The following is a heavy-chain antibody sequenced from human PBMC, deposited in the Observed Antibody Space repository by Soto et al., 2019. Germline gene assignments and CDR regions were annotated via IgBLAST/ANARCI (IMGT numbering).Heavy chain of an antibody. Sequence: EVQLVESGGGLVKPGGSLRLSCAASGFTFSSYSMNWVRQAPGKGLEWVSTIVKGRFTISRDNAKNSLYLQMNSLRAEDTAVYYCARSQWPPNDYWGQGTRVTVSS. CDR3: ARSQWPPNDY. CDR1: GFTFSSYS. D-gene: IGHD6-19*01. V-gene: IGHV3-21*01. J-gene: IGHJ4*02. CDR2: I.